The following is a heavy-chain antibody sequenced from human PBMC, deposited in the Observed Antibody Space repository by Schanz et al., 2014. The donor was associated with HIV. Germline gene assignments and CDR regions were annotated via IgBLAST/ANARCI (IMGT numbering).Heavy chain of an antibody. CDR1: GFTFRHAW. CDR2: ASDSGGNT. V-gene: IGHV3-23*04. D-gene: IGHD3-3*01. Sequence: EVQLVQSGGGLVKPGGSLRISCAASGFTFRHAWMSWVRQAPGKGLEWVSTASDSGGNTYYADSVKGRFTISRDNSKNTLYLQMNSLTADDTAVYYCARARFGDWGQGTLVTVSS. CDR3: ARARFGD. J-gene: IGHJ4*03.